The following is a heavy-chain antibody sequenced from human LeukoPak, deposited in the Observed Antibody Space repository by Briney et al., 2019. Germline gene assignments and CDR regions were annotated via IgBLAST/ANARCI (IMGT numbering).Heavy chain of an antibody. V-gene: IGHV4-59*01. CDR1: GGSISSYY. J-gene: IGHJ3*02. CDR3: ATVYNETDAFDI. Sequence: SETLSLTCTVSGGSISSYYWSWIRQPPGKGLEWLGYIYYSGSTNYNPSLKSRVTISVDTPKNQFSLKLSSVTAADTAVYYCATVYNETDAFDIWGQGTMVTVSS. CDR2: IYYSGST. D-gene: IGHD5-24*01.